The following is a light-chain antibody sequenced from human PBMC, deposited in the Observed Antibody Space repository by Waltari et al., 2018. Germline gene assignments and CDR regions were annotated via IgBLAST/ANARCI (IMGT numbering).Light chain of an antibody. Sequence: DIQMTQSPSSLSASVGDSVTITCRASQGISSYLNWYQQKPGKAPKLLIYAASSLQSGVPSRFSGSGSGTDFTLTISSLQPEDFATYYCQQSYSTLTFGGGTKVEIK. V-gene: IGKV1-39*01. CDR3: QQSYSTLT. CDR2: AAS. CDR1: QGISSY. J-gene: IGKJ4*01.